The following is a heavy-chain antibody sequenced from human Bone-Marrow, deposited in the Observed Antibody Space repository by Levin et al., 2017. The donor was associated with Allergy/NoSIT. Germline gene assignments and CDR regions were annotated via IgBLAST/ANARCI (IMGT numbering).Heavy chain of an antibody. V-gene: IGHV3-72*01. CDR3: VRDQTGSYDY. Sequence: GGSLRLSCAGSGININDHWMDWVRQAPGKGLECIGRIRDKANSYLTAYAASVTGRFIISRDDSKNSVYLQMNSLKTEDTAVYYCVRDQTGSYDYWGQGTLVTVSS. CDR2: IRDKANSYLT. D-gene: IGHD3-10*01. J-gene: IGHJ4*02. CDR1: GININDHW.